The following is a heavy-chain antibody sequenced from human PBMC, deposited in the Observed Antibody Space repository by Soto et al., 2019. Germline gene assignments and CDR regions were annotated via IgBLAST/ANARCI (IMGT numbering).Heavy chain of an antibody. J-gene: IGHJ4*02. CDR2: IYSGGST. V-gene: IGHV3-53*01. CDR1: GFTVSSNY. D-gene: IGHD6-19*01. Sequence: LRLSCAASGFTVSSNYMSWVRQAPGQGLEWVSVIYSGGSTYYADSVQGLFTISRDNSKNTLYLQMNSLRAEDTAVYYCASGRMRSGGYLVFACWGQGTLVTVSS. CDR3: ASGRMRSGGYLVFAC.